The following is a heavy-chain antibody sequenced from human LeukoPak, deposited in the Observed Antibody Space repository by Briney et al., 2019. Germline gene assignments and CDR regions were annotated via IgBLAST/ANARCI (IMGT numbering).Heavy chain of an antibody. CDR2: ISYDGSNK. V-gene: IGHV3-30*04. J-gene: IGHJ4*02. D-gene: IGHD6-6*01. Sequence: GGSLRLSCAASGFTFSSYAMHWVRQAPGKGLEWVAVISYDGSNKYYADSVKGRFTISRDNSKNTLYLQMNSLRAEDTAVYYCARISRRAVRDCWGQGTLVTVSS. CDR1: GFTFSSYA. CDR3: ARISRRAVRDC.